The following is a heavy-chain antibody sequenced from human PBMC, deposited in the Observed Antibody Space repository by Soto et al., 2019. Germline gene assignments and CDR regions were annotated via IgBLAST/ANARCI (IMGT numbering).Heavy chain of an antibody. V-gene: IGHV4-39*01. D-gene: IGHD3-22*01. Sequence: QLQLQESGPGLVKPSETLSLTCTVSGGSISSSSYYWGWIRQPPGKGLEWIGSIYYSGSTYYNPSLKRRVPISVDKSKNQVPPKLSSVTAADTAVYYCARLVYDSSGYRPGWGQGTLVTVSS. CDR3: ARLVYDSSGYRPG. CDR2: IYYSGST. CDR1: GGSISSSSYY. J-gene: IGHJ4*02.